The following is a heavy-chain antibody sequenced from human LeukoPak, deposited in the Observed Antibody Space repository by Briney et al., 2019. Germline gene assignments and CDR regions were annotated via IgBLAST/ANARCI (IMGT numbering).Heavy chain of an antibody. Sequence: PSETLSLTCTVSGGSISSSTYYWGWIRQPPGRGLEWIGTIYYSGSTYYNPSLKSRVTISVDRSKNQFSLKLSSVTAADTAVYYCARVLYYYDSSGYYRSDAFDIWGQGTMVTVSS. V-gene: IGHV4-39*07. D-gene: IGHD3-22*01. J-gene: IGHJ3*02. CDR1: GGSISSSTYY. CDR3: ARVLYYYDSSGYYRSDAFDI. CDR2: IYYSGST.